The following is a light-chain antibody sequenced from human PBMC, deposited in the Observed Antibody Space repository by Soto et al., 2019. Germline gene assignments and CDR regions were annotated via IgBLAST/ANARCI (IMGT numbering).Light chain of an antibody. CDR1: QSVSSSF. CDR2: GAS. CDR3: QQYANSPRT. V-gene: IGKV3-20*01. J-gene: IGKJ1*01. Sequence: EIVLTQSPGTLSLSPGERATLSCRASQSVSSSFLAWYQQKPGQAPRLLIYGASSRATGIPDRFSGSGSGTDFTLTISRLEPEDFAVYYWQQYANSPRTFVPGTKVEIK.